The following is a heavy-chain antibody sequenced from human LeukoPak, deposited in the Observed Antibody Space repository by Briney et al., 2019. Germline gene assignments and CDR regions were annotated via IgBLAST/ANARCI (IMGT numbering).Heavy chain of an antibody. V-gene: IGHV3-23*01. D-gene: IGHD2-2*01. CDR1: GFTFSSYA. Sequence: GGSLRLXCAASGFTFSSYAMSWVRPAPGKGLEWVSAISGSGGSTYYADSVKGRFTISRDNSKNTLYLQMNSLRAEDTAVYYCAKDRNIVVVPAAIQTFDPWGQGTLVTVSS. J-gene: IGHJ5*02. CDR2: ISGSGGST. CDR3: AKDRNIVVVPAAIQTFDP.